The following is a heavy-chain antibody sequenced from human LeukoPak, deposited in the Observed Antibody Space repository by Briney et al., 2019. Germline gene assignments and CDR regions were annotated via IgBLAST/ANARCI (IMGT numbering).Heavy chain of an antibody. J-gene: IGHJ4*02. CDR1: GFTFSSYS. CDR2: ISSSSSYI. CDR3: ARDPQFDY. V-gene: IGHV3-21*01. Sequence: PGGSLRLSCAASGFTFSSYSMNWVRQAPGKGLECVSSISSSSSYIYHADSVKGRFTISRDNAKNSLYLQMNSLRAEDTAVYYCARDPQFDYWGQGTLVTVSS.